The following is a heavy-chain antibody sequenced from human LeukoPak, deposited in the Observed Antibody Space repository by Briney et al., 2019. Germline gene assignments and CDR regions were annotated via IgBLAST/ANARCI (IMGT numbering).Heavy chain of an antibody. D-gene: IGHD2-15*01. CDR1: GFTFSSYA. V-gene: IGHV3-30-3*01. J-gene: IGHJ6*02. CDR3: ARVRLNKYCSGGSCYQTGGMDV. Sequence: GRSRRLSCAASGFTFSSYAMHWVRQAPGKGLEWVAVISYDGSNKYYADSVKGRFTISRDNSKNTLYLQMNSLRAEDTAVYYCARVRLNKYCSGGSCYQTGGMDVWGQGTTVTVSS. CDR2: ISYDGSNK.